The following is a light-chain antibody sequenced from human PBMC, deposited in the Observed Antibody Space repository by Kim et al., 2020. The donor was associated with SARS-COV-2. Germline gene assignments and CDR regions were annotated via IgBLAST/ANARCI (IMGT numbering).Light chain of an antibody. CDR2: GNS. V-gene: IGLV1-47*02. J-gene: IGLJ3*02. CDR1: DSNIGGNA. CDR3: ATWDDSLSSPV. Sequence: GQTVTSSGSGSDSNIGGNAVYWYQQLPGTDPKLLMYGNSHRPSGVPDRFSGSKSGTSASLAISGLRSEDEADFYCATWDDSLSSPVFGGGTQLTVL.